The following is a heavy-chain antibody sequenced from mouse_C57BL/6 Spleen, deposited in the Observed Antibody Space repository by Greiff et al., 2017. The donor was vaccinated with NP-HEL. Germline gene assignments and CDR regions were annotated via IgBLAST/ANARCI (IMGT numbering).Heavy chain of an antibody. CDR1: GYTFTSYW. Sequence: VQLQQPGAELVKPGASVKMSCKASGYTFTSYWITWVKQRPGQGLEWIGDIYPGSGSTNYNEKFKSKATLTVDTSSSTAYMQLSSLTSEDSAVYYCARNLANWDGFDYWGQGTTLTVSS. V-gene: IGHV1-55*01. D-gene: IGHD4-1*01. CDR3: ARNLANWDGFDY. J-gene: IGHJ2*01. CDR2: IYPGSGST.